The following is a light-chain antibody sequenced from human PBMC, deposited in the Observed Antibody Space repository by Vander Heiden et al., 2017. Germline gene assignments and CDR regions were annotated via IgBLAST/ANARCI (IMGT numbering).Light chain of an antibody. V-gene: IGLV2-23*02. Sequence: QSALPQPASVSGSPAQSITISCTGTSSDVGSYNLVSWYQQHPGKAPKLMIYEVSKRPSGVSNRFSGSKSGNTASLTISGLQAEDEADYYCCSYAGSSTVVFGGGTKLTVL. CDR3: CSYAGSSTVV. CDR2: EVS. J-gene: IGLJ2*01. CDR1: SSDVGSYNL.